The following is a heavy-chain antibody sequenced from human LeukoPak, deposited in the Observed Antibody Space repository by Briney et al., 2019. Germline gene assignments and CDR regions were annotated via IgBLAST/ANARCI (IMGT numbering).Heavy chain of an antibody. CDR1: GGSFSGYY. V-gene: IGHV4-34*01. CDR2: INHSGST. CDR3: ARGRYYYGSGSYSDY. D-gene: IGHD3-10*01. Sequence: SETLSLTCAVYGGSFSGYYWNWIRQPPGKGLEWIGEINHSGSTNYNPSLMSRVTISVDTSKNQFSLKLSSVTAADTAVYYCARGRYYYGSGSYSDYWGQGTLVTVSS. J-gene: IGHJ4*02.